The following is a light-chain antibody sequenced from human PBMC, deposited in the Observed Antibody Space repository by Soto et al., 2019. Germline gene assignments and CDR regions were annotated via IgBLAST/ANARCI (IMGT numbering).Light chain of an antibody. J-gene: IGKJ2*01. CDR1: QSISTE. CDR3: QQGNSWPLT. V-gene: IGKV3-15*01. Sequence: EIVMTQSPATLSVSPGERATLSCRASQSISTELAWYQQKPGQPPRLLIYSASTRATGVPARFTGSGSGSEFTLTISGLQSEDFAVYYCQQGNSWPLTFGQGTRLEI. CDR2: SAS.